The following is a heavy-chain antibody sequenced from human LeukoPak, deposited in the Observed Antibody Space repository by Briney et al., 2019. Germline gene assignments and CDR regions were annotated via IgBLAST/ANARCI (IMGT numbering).Heavy chain of an antibody. CDR2: ISSSSTYI. V-gene: IGHV3-21*01. J-gene: IGHJ6*02. D-gene: IGHD4-23*01. CDR3: ARAWAGGARDHYYGMDV. CDR1: GFTFSNYI. Sequence: GGSLRLSCAASGFTFSNYIANWVRQAPGKGLEWVSSISSSSTYIYYADSVKGRFTISRDNAQNSLYLQMNSLRAEDTAVYYCARAWAGGARDHYYGMDVWGQGTTVTVSS.